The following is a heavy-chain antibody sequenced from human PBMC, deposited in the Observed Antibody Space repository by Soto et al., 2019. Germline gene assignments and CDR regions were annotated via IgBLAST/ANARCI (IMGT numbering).Heavy chain of an antibody. CDR2: IYSDGST. V-gene: IGHV3-53*01. CDR3: ERSNYGKNYFDY. J-gene: IGHJ4*02. Sequence: GGSXRLSCAGSGFSVSVDDMNWVRQAPGKGLEWVSIIYSDGSTFYADSVKGRFTISRDNSKNTLLLQMNSLRAEDTAVYYCERSNYGKNYFDYWGPGTLVTVSS. D-gene: IGHD3-10*01. CDR1: GFSVSVDD.